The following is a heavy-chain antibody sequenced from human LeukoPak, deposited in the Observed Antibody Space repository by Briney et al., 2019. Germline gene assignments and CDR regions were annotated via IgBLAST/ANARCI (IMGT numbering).Heavy chain of an antibody. CDR1: GYTLTELS. V-gene: IGHV1-24*01. J-gene: IGHJ4*02. D-gene: IGHD3-3*02. CDR3: ATDKETQLALDY. CDR2: FDPEDGET. Sequence: ASVKVSCKVSGYTLTELSMHWVRQAPGKGLEWMGGFDPEDGETTYAQKFQGRVAMTEDTSTDIAYMELSSLRSEDTAVYYCATDKETQLALDYWGQGTLVSVSS.